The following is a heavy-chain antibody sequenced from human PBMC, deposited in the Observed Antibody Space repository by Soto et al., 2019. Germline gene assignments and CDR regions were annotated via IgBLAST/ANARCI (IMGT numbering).Heavy chain of an antibody. J-gene: IGHJ6*03. CDR3: ARDRGDCSSTSCRDGDYYYYMDV. CDR2: IYYSGST. D-gene: IGHD2-2*01. V-gene: IGHV4-31*03. CDR1: GGSISSGGYY. Sequence: PSETLSLTCTVSGGSISSGGYYWSWIRQHPGKGPEWIGYIYYSGSTYYNPSLKSRVTISVDTSKNQFSLKLSSVTAADTAVYYCARDRGDCSSTSCRDGDYYYYMDVWGKGTTVTVSS.